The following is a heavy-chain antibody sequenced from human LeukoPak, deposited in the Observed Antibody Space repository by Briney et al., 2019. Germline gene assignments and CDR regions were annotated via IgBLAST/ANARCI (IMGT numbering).Heavy chain of an antibody. J-gene: IGHJ3*02. CDR3: ARAAAGTIFVGDDAFDI. CDR2: INPSGGST. D-gene: IGHD6-13*01. Sequence: ASVKVSCKASGYTFTSYYMHWVRQAPGQGLEWMGIINPSGGSTSYAQKFQGRVTMTRDTSTSTVYLELSSLRSEDTAVYYCARAAAGTIFVGDDAFDIWGQGTMVTVSS. CDR1: GYTFTSYY. V-gene: IGHV1-46*01.